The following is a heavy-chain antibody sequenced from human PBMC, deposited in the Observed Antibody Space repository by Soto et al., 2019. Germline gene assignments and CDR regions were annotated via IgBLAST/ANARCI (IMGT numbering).Heavy chain of an antibody. CDR3: GGIAAAGHYYYYGMDV. Sequence: AASVKVSCKASGGTFSSYAISWVRQAPGQGLEWMGGIIPIFGTANYAQKFQGRVTITADESTSTAYMELSSLRSEDTAVYYCGGIAAAGHYYYYGMDVWGQGTTVTVSS. V-gene: IGHV1-69*13. CDR2: IIPIFGTA. J-gene: IGHJ6*02. CDR1: GGTFSSYA. D-gene: IGHD6-13*01.